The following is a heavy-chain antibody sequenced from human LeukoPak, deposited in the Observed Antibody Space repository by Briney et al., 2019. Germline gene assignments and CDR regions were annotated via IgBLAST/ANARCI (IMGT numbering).Heavy chain of an antibody. CDR2: ISSGSDYT. D-gene: IGHD1-26*01. J-gene: IGHJ4*02. CDR3: ARGSGGFDY. V-gene: IGHV3-11*03. CDR1: GFTFSDYS. Sequence: GGSLRRSCAVSGFTFSDYSMTWIRQAPGKGLDWVSYISSGSDYTNYADSVKGRFTISRDNAKNSLYLQVHCLRAEDTAVYYCARGSGGFDYWGQGTLVTVSS.